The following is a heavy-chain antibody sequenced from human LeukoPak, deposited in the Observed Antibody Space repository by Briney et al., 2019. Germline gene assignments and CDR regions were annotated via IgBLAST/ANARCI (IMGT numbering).Heavy chain of an antibody. J-gene: IGHJ4*02. Sequence: ASVKVSCKASGYTFTSYGISWVRQAPEQGLEWMGWISAYNGNTNYAQKLQGRVTMTTDTSTSTAYMELRSLRSDDTAVYYCARGNIGIAVAGLGFDYWGQGTLVTVSS. CDR2: ISAYNGNT. D-gene: IGHD6-19*01. CDR3: ARGNIGIAVAGLGFDY. CDR1: GYTFTSYG. V-gene: IGHV1-18*01.